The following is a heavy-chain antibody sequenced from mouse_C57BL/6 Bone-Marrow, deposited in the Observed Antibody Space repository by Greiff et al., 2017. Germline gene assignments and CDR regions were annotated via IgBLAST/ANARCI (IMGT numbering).Heavy chain of an antibody. J-gene: IGHJ2*01. V-gene: IGHV3-3*01. CDR2: TSYSGIT. CDR1: GFTINSDCF. Sequence: VQLKESGPSLVRPSQTLSLTCTATGFTINSDCFWRLIRRFPGNKLGYIGYTSYSGITYYNTTLESRTNITLDKSKNTFSLKLSSVTSEDTATYYCAREEYYCSPVDYWGQGTTLTVTS. D-gene: IGHD1-1*01. CDR3: AREEYYCSPVDY.